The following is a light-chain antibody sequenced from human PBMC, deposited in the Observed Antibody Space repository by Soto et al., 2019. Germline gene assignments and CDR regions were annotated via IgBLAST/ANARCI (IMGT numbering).Light chain of an antibody. Sequence: QSALTQPASVSGSPGQSITISCTGTSSDVGSYNLVSWYQQHPGKAPKLMIYEGNKRPSGVSNRFSGSKSGNTASLTISGLQAEDEADYYCCSYAGSYVFGPGTKLTVL. CDR2: EGN. CDR1: SSDVGSYNL. J-gene: IGLJ1*01. V-gene: IGLV2-23*01. CDR3: CSYAGSYV.